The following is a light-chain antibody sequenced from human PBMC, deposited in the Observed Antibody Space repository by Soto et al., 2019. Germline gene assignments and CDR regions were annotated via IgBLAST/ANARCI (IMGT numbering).Light chain of an antibody. CDR1: SSDVGGYNY. J-gene: IGLJ2*01. Sequence: QSVLTQPASVSGSPGQSITISCTGTSSDVGGYNYVSWYQQHPGKAPKLMIYDVTKRPSGVPDRFSGSKSGNTASLTISGLQAEDEADYFCCSYINTNTLVFAGGTKLTVL. V-gene: IGLV2-14*03. CDR3: CSYINTNTLV. CDR2: DVT.